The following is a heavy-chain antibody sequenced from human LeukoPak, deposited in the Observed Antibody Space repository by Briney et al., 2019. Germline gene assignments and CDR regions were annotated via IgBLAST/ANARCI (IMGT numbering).Heavy chain of an antibody. J-gene: IGHJ5*02. V-gene: IGHV3-23*01. CDR3: AKDTSSGWPNWFDP. CDR2: IGGSGDHT. CDR1: GFTFSSYA. D-gene: IGHD6-19*01. Sequence: GGSLRLSCAPSGFTFSSYAMSWVRQAPGKGLEWVAAIGGSGDHTFYADSVKGRFTISRDNSKNTLYLQMNGLRAEDTAVYYCAKDTSSGWPNWFDPWGQGTLVTVSS.